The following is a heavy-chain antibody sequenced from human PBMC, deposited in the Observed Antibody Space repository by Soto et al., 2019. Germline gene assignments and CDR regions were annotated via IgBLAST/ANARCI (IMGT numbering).Heavy chain of an antibody. CDR2: INPTGGST. D-gene: IGHD2-8*02. CDR3: ARHLAAGDV. V-gene: IGHV1-46*01. J-gene: IGHJ4*02. CDR1: GYTFINYY. Sequence: QVQLVQSGAEVKKPGASVKVSCKASGYTFINYYIHCVLQSPGHGLEWMAIINPTGGSTNYAQKFQGRITLTMDTYTTTVYMELSSLKSEDKAIYYCARHLAAGDVWGQGTLVTVSS.